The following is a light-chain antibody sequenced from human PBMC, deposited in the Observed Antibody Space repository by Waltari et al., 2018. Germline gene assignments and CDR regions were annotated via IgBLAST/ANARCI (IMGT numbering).Light chain of an antibody. V-gene: IGKV1-39*01. J-gene: IGKJ3*01. Sequence: DIQMTQSPPSLSASVGDRVTITCRATQSISTSLNWYQHKAGKAPKLLIYGASTLERGVPSRFSGSGSETDFTLTINSLRPEDFATYYCQQSYTAPFTFGPGTRVDLK. CDR2: GAS. CDR3: QQSYTAPFT. CDR1: QSISTS.